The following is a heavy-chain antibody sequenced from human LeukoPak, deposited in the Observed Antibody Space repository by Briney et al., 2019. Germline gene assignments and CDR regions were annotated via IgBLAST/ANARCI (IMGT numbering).Heavy chain of an antibody. CDR3: ARYVPVKTGPTRASFDY. CDR1: GGSFSDYD. J-gene: IGHJ4*02. D-gene: IGHD1-1*01. CDR2: INQSGST. V-gene: IGHV4-34*01. Sequence: SETLSLTCGVHGGSFSDYDWSWVRQPPGKGLEWIGEINQSGSTNCDPSLKSRVSMSIDTSKSQFSLNLRSVTAADTAVYYCARYVPVKTGPTRASFDYWGQGILVTVSS.